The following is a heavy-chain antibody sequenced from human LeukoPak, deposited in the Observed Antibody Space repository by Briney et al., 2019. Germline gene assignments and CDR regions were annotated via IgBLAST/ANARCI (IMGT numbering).Heavy chain of an antibody. V-gene: IGHV3-23*01. CDR2: ISGDGTRT. CDR3: AEWPEGAMDYFDY. D-gene: IGHD3-16*01. J-gene: IGHJ4*02. Sequence: GGSLRLSRAASGFSFSSYAMAWAPQAPVEGVEWVSAISGDGTRTYYADSVKGRFTISRDNSKNTLYLEMSSLRVEDTAIYYCAEWPEGAMDYFDYWGQGTLVTVSS. CDR1: GFSFSSYA.